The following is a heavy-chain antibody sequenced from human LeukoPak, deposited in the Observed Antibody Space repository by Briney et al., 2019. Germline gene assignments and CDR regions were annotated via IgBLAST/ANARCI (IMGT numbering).Heavy chain of an antibody. CDR3: ARGLIPVVATNWFDP. D-gene: IGHD2-2*01. Sequence: ASVKVSCKASGGTFSSYAISWVRQAPGQGLEWMGGIIPIFGTANYAQRFQGRVTITADESTSTAYMELSSLRSEDTAVYYCARGLIPVVATNWFDPWGQGTLVTVSS. CDR1: GGTFSSYA. CDR2: IIPIFGTA. J-gene: IGHJ5*02. V-gene: IGHV1-69*13.